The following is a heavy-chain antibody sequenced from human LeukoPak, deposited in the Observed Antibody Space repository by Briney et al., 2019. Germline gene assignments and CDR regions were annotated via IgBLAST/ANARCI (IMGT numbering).Heavy chain of an antibody. CDR1: GGSLTSSSNY. CDR3: ARVDIGSGSYYRYYYYMDV. V-gene: IGHV4-39*07. J-gene: IGHJ6*03. CDR2: IYYSGST. Sequence: SETPSLTCTVSGGSLTSSSNYWVWIRQPPGEGLEWIGSIYYSGSTYYNPSLRSRVTISVDTSKTQFSLRLSSVTAADTAVYYCARVDIGSGSYYRYYYYMDVWGKGTTVTVSS. D-gene: IGHD3-10*01.